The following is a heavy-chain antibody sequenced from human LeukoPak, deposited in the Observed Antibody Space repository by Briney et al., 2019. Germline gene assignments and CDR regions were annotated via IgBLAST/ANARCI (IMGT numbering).Heavy chain of an antibody. CDR3: ARPDGSGSFWFDA. Sequence: SETLSLTCTVSGGSLSNYYWSWIRQPPGQGLEWIGYIYYSGNTNYNPSLKGRATISIDTSKNQFSLKLRSVTAADTAVYHCARPDGSGSFWFDAWGQGTLVTVSS. CDR2: IYYSGNT. D-gene: IGHD3-10*01. CDR1: GGSLSNYY. V-gene: IGHV4-59*08. J-gene: IGHJ5*02.